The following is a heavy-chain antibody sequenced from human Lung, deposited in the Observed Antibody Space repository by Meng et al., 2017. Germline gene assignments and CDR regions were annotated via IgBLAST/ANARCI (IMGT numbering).Heavy chain of an antibody. D-gene: IGHD6-13*01. CDR1: ELSFTDAW. Sequence: GRRGGAGGGWVKPGGSLRLSCVSSELSFTDAWMSWVRQAPGKGLEWVGRIKSNSDGGTTDYAAPVKGRFTISRDDSKNTLYLQMNSLITEDTAVYFCATGAAAADHWGQGTLVTVSS. CDR2: IKSNSDGGTT. CDR3: ATGAAAADH. J-gene: IGHJ4*02. V-gene: IGHV3-15*01.